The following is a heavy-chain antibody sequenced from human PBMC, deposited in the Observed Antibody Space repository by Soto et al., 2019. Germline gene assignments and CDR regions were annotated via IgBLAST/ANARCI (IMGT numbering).Heavy chain of an antibody. V-gene: IGHV4-4*02. CDR3: TRAAWFPYLSFS. CDR1: GGSISSSNW. CDR2: IYHSGST. Sequence: PSETLALTCAVSGGSISSSNWWSGVRQPPGKGLEWIGEIYHSGSTNYNPSLKSRVTISVDNANNSVYLQMDSLRAEDTALYYCTRAAWFPYLSFSWGQGALVTVSS. J-gene: IGHJ5*02. D-gene: IGHD3-10*01.